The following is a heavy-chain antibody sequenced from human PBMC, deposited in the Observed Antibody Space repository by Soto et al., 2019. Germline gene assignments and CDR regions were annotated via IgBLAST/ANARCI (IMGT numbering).Heavy chain of an antibody. J-gene: IGHJ6*02. V-gene: IGHV1-3*01. CDR2: INAGNGNT. CDR3: ARDGGRANWDHYYGMDV. Sequence: GGSVKVSCKASGCTFTSYAMHWVRQAPGQRLEWMGWINAGNGNTKYSQKFQGRVTITRDTSASTAYMELSSLRSEDTAVYYCARDGGRANWDHYYGMDVWGQGTTVTVSS. CDR1: GCTFTSYA. D-gene: IGHD7-27*01.